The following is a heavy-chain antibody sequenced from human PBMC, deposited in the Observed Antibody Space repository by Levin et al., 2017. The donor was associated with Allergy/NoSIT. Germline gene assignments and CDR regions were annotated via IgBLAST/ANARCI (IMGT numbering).Heavy chain of an antibody. J-gene: IGHJ4*02. CDR1: GFTFGTYA. Sequence: LSLTCAASGFTFGTYAMNWVRQAPGKGLEWVSSISGDGVGTYYADSVKGRFTISRDNSKNTLYLEMNDLRAEDTAIYFCAKSGLGHSSGYQEVQVDYWGQGTRVTVSS. V-gene: IGHV3-23*01. CDR3: AKSGLGHSSGYQEVQVDY. CDR2: ISGDGVGT. D-gene: IGHD3-22*01.